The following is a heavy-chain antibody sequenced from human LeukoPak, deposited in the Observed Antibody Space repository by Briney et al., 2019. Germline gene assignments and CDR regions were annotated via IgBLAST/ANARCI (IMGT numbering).Heavy chain of an antibody. CDR3: AKEGDSTYFDY. Sequence: PGGSLRLSCAASGFTFSSYGMHWVRQAPGKGLEWVAVIWYDGSDKCYADSVKGQFTISRDNSKNTLYLQMNSLRAEDTAVYYCAKEGDSTYFDYWGQGTLVTVSS. CDR2: IWYDGSDK. D-gene: IGHD6-13*01. V-gene: IGHV3-33*06. CDR1: GFTFSSYG. J-gene: IGHJ4*02.